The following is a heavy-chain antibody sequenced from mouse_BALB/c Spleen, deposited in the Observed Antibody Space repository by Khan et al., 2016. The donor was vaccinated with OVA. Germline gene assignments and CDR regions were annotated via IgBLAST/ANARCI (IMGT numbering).Heavy chain of an antibody. CDR2: ISYSGVT. CDR3: ARGNYYGYYFDS. Sequence: EVQLQESGPGLVKPSQSLSLTCTVTGYSITSGYAWNWIRQFPGNKLEWMGYISYSGVTSYTPSLKSRISITRDTSKNQFFLQLNSVTTEDTATYYCARGNYYGYYFDSWGQGPTLSVSS. CDR1: GYSITSGYA. J-gene: IGHJ2*01. V-gene: IGHV3-2*02. D-gene: IGHD1-1*01.